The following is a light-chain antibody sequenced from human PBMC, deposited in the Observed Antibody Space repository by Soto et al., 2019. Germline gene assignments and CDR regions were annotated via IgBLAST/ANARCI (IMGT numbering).Light chain of an antibody. CDR1: QSVTNSY. CDR3: QQYGTSPWT. V-gene: IGKV3-20*01. J-gene: IGKJ1*01. Sequence: EIVLTQSPCTLSLSPGERATLSCRASQSVTNSYLAWYRQKPGQAPRLLLYGASSRATGVPDRFSGSGSGTDFTLTISRLEPEDFAVYYCQQYGTSPWTFGQGTKVDIK. CDR2: GAS.